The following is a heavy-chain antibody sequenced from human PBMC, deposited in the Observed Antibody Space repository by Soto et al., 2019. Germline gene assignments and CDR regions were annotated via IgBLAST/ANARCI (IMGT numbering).Heavy chain of an antibody. CDR2: IGPESGAT. CDR3: GRGRSGQIVVFY. CDR1: GYTFTGHY. V-gene: IGHV1-2*02. D-gene: IGHD5-12*01. J-gene: IGHJ4*02. Sequence: ASVKVSCKASGYTFTGHYIHWVRQAPEQGPEWMGEIGPESGATRYAQKFQGRVTMTRDMSITTVYMELNNLSPDDTAVFYCGRGRSGQIVVFYWGQGTPVTVSS.